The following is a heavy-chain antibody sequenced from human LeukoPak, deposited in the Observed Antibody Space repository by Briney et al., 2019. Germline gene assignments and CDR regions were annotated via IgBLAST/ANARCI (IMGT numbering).Heavy chain of an antibody. V-gene: IGHV3-33*01. CDR3: ARDHGYDPFFDY. Sequence: GGSLRLSCAASGFTFSSYGMHWVRQAPGKGLEWVAVIWYDGSNKYYADSVKGRFTISRDNSKNTLYLQMNSLRAEDTAVYYCARDHGYDPFFDYWGQGTLVTVSS. D-gene: IGHD5-12*01. J-gene: IGHJ4*02. CDR1: GFTFSSYG. CDR2: IWYDGSNK.